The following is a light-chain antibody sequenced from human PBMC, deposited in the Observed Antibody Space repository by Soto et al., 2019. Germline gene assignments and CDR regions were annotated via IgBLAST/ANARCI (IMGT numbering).Light chain of an antibody. CDR3: QTWDTGIRV. Sequence: QPVLTQSPSASASLGASVKLTCTLSSGHSNYVIAWHQQQPEKGPRYLMKLNSDGSHSKGDGIPDRFSGSSSGAERYLTIPSLQSEDEADYYCQTWDTGIRVFGGGTKVTVL. V-gene: IGLV4-69*01. J-gene: IGLJ2*01. CDR2: LNSDGSH. CDR1: SGHSNYV.